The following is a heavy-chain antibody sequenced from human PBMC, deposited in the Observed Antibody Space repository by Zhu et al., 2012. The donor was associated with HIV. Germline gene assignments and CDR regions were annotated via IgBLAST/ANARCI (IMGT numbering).Heavy chain of an antibody. CDR2: IYYSGST. J-gene: IGHJ3*02. CDR1: GGSISSSSYY. CDR3: ARHATLSSSSLGDDAFDI. D-gene: IGHD6-13*01. V-gene: IGHV4-39*07. Sequence: QVQLQESGPGLVKPSETLSLTCTVSGGSISSSSYYWGWIRQPPGKGLEWIGSIYYSGSTYYNPSLKSRVTISVDTSKNQFSLKLSSVTAADTAVYYCARHATLSSSSLGDDAFDIWGQGTMVTVSS.